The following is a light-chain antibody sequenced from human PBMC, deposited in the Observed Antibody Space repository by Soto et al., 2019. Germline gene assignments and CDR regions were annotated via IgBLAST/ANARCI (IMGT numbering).Light chain of an antibody. J-gene: IGKJ1*01. Sequence: EIVMTQSPATLSMSPGERATLSCRASQSVNSKLVWYHQRPGQAPRLLIYDASTRATGIPARFSGSGSGTEFTLTIRSLQSEDFALYYCQQFNNWPWTFGQGTKVEIK. CDR2: DAS. V-gene: IGKV3-15*01. CDR1: QSVNSK. CDR3: QQFNNWPWT.